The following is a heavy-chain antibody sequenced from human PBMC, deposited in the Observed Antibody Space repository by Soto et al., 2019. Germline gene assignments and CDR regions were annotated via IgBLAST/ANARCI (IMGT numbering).Heavy chain of an antibody. CDR1: GFTFSDHY. V-gene: IGHV3-72*01. Sequence: EVQLVESGGGLVQPGGSLRLSCAASGFTFSDHYMDWVRQAPGEGLEWIGRIRNKANSYTTEYAASVKGRFVISRDDSEKSLYLQMNSLCNDDTAVYYCARAKGSSWTDQSSDLWGQGTRVTVSS. D-gene: IGHD6-13*01. CDR2: IRNKANSYTT. J-gene: IGHJ3*01. CDR3: ARAKGSSWTDQSSDL.